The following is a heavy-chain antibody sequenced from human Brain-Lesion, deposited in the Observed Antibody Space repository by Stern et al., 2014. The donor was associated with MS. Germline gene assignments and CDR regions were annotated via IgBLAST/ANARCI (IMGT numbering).Heavy chain of an antibody. Sequence: VQLVESGPGLVKPSETLSLTCTVAGGSVSSTSYAWAWIRQPPGKGLEWIGTIYYSGNTYYSPSLKSRLTISLDTSKNQFSLQLRFVTAADTAVYYCAGEEDIRYCSGGSCTGIWFDPWGQGTLVTVSS. V-gene: IGHV4-39*01. CDR2: IYYSGNT. CDR1: GGSVSSTSYA. D-gene: IGHD2-15*01. CDR3: AGEEDIRYCSGGSCTGIWFDP. J-gene: IGHJ5*02.